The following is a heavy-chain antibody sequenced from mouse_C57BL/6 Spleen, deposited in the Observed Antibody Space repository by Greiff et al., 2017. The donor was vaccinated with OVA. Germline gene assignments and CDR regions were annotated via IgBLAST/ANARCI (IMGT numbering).Heavy chain of an antibody. J-gene: IGHJ1*03. V-gene: IGHV1-53*01. CDR1: GYTFTSYW. CDR2: INPSNGGT. CDR3: ARDYGSSPYWYCDV. D-gene: IGHD1-1*01. Sequence: QVQLQQSGTELVKPGASVKLSCKASGYTFTSYWMHWVKQRPGQGLEWIGNINPSNGGTNYNEKFKSKATLTVDKSSSTAYMQLSSLTSEDSAVYYCARDYGSSPYWYCDVWGTGTTVTVAS.